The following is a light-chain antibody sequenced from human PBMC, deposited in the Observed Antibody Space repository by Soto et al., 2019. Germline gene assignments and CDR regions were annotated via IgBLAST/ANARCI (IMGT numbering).Light chain of an antibody. CDR1: QSVSSK. CDR3: QHYNNWPIT. V-gene: IGKV3-15*01. Sequence: EIVMTQSPSTLSVSPGERATLSCRASQSVSSKLAWYQQKPGQAPRLLIYGASTRATGIPVRFSGSGSGTEFTLTISSLQSEDFAVYYCQHYNNWPITFGQGTRLEIK. CDR2: GAS. J-gene: IGKJ5*01.